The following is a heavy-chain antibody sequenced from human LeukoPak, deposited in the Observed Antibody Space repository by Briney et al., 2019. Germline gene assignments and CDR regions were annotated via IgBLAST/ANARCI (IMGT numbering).Heavy chain of an antibody. Sequence: KPSETLSLTCTVSGGSISNYYWSWIRQPPGKGLEWIGYIYYSGSTNYNPSLKSRVTISVGTSKNQFSLKLSSVTAADTAVYYCAGGPYQLLYWFDPWGQGTLVTVSS. CDR2: IYYSGST. J-gene: IGHJ5*02. D-gene: IGHD2-2*01. CDR1: GGSISNYY. CDR3: AGGPYQLLYWFDP. V-gene: IGHV4-59*01.